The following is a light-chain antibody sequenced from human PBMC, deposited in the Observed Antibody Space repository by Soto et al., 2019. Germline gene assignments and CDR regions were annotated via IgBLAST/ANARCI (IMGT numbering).Light chain of an antibody. CDR1: TSNIGYNY. CDR2: SND. CDR3: TTWDDSLNGPV. J-gene: IGLJ2*01. V-gene: IGLV1-44*01. Sequence: QSVLTQPPSASGAPGQRVTISCSGSTSNIGYNYVSWYQQVPGTAPKLLIFSNDQRPSGVPDRFSGSKSGTSASLAISGLQSEDEADYFCTTWDDSLNGPVFGGGTKVTVL.